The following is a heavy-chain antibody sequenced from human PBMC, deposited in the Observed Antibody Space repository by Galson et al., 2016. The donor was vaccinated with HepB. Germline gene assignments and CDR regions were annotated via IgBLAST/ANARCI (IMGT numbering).Heavy chain of an antibody. Sequence: SETLSLTCAVSGGSVSSGSYYWGWVRQPPGKGLEWIGYMFYSGDSNYNPSLESRVTMSVDTSKNQFSLKVRSVTAADTAVYYCARVSYGSSGRFDPWGQGTLVTVSS. V-gene: IGHV4-61*01. J-gene: IGHJ5*02. CDR2: MFYSGDS. D-gene: IGHD3-22*01. CDR3: ARVSYGSSGRFDP. CDR1: GGSVSSGSYY.